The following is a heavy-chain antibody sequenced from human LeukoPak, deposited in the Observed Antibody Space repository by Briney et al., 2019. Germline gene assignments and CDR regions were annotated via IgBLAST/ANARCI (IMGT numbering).Heavy chain of an antibody. D-gene: IGHD3-3*01. CDR3: ASDQYYDFWSGPNAFDY. Sequence: GGSLRLSXAASGFTFSSYEMNWVRQAPGKGLEWVSYISSSGSTIYYADSVKGRFTISRDNAKNSLYLQMNSLRAEDTAVYYCASDQYYDFWSGPNAFDYWGQGTLVTVSS. J-gene: IGHJ4*02. V-gene: IGHV3-48*03. CDR2: ISSSGSTI. CDR1: GFTFSSYE.